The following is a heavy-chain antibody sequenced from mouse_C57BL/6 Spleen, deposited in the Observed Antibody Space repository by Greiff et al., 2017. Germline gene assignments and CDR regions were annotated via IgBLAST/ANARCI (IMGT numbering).Heavy chain of an antibody. Sequence: VQLQQPGAELVKPGASVKMSCKASGYTFTSYWITWVQQRPGQGLEWIGDIYPGSGSTNYNEKFKSKATLTVDTSSSTAYMQISSLTSEDSAGYYCARWDYDRDYFDYWGQGTTLTVSS. CDR3: ARWDYDRDYFDY. J-gene: IGHJ2*01. D-gene: IGHD2-4*01. CDR1: GYTFTSYW. CDR2: IYPGSGST. V-gene: IGHV1-55*01.